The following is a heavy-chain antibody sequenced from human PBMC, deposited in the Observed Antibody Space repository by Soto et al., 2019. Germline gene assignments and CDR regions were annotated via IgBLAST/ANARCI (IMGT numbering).Heavy chain of an antibody. CDR2: IIPIFGTA. D-gene: IGHD1-26*01. CDR3: AKWPVIVGATMFYYYGMDV. J-gene: IGHJ6*02. Sequence: SVKVSCKASGGTFSSYAISWVRQAPGQGLEWMGGIIPIFGTANYAQKFQGRVTITADNSKNTLYLQMNSLRAEDTAVYYCAKWPVIVGATMFYYYGMDVWGQGTTVTVSS. CDR1: GGTFSSYA. V-gene: IGHV1-69*06.